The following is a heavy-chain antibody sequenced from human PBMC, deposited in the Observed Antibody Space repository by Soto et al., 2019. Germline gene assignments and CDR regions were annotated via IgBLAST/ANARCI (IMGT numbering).Heavy chain of an antibody. V-gene: IGHV5-51*01. J-gene: IGHJ6*02. CDR1: GYSFTTYW. Sequence: PGESLKISCKGSGYSFTTYWIGWVRQMPGKGLEWMGIIYPGDSDTRYSPSFQGQVTISADTSINTAYLQLSSLRASDTAMYYCARPSRRERADYGMDVWGQGTTVTVSS. CDR2: IYPGDSDT. D-gene: IGHD6-25*01. CDR3: ARPSRRERADYGMDV.